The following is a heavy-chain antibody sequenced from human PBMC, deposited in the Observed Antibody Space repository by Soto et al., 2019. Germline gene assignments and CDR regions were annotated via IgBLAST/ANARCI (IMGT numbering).Heavy chain of an antibody. D-gene: IGHD3-10*01. V-gene: IGHV3-23*01. Sequence: GGSLRLSCAASGFTFSSYAMSWVRQAPGKGLEWVSAISGSGGSTYYADSVKGRFTISRDNSKNTLYLQMNSLRAEDTAVYYCAKDNLAWELFGRNWFDPWGQGTLVTVSS. CDR2: ISGSGGST. CDR3: AKDNLAWELFGRNWFDP. CDR1: GFTFSSYA. J-gene: IGHJ5*02.